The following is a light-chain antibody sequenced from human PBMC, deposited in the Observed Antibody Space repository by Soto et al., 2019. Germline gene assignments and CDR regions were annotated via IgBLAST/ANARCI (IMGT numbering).Light chain of an antibody. CDR1: QSVSSY. V-gene: IGKV3-11*01. J-gene: IGKJ1*01. CDR2: DAS. Sequence: EIVLTQSPVTRSVSPGERATLSCRASQSVSSYLAWYQQKPGQAPRLLIYDASNRATGIPARFSGSGSGTDFTLTISSLEPEDFAVYYCQQYGSSSWTFGQGTKVDIK. CDR3: QQYGSSSWT.